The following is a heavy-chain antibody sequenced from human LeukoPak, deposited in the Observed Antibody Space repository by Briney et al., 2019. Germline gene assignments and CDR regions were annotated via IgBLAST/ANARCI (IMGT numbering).Heavy chain of an antibody. J-gene: IGHJ4*02. Sequence: GGSLRLSCAASGFTFSSYEMNWVRQAPGKGLEWVSYISSSGSTIYYADSVKGRFTISRDNAKNSLHLQMNSLRAEDTAVYYCARGAVVVPAAIVGDYWGQGTLVTVSS. CDR1: GFTFSSYE. CDR3: ARGAVVVPAAIVGDY. V-gene: IGHV3-48*03. D-gene: IGHD2-2*02. CDR2: ISSSGSTI.